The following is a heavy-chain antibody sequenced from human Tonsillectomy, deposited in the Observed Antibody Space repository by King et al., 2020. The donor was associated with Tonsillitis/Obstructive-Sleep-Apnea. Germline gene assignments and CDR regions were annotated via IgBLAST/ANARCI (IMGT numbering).Heavy chain of an antibody. J-gene: IGHJ4*02. Sequence: QPVQSGGGVVQPGRSLRLSCAASGFTFSSYAMHWVRQAPGKGLEWVAVISYDGSNKYYADSVKGRFTISRDNSKNTLYLQMNSLRAEDTAVYYCARDRKEWGQGTLVTVSS. CDR1: GFTFSSYA. V-gene: IGHV3-30*04. CDR3: ARDRKE. CDR2: ISYDGSNK.